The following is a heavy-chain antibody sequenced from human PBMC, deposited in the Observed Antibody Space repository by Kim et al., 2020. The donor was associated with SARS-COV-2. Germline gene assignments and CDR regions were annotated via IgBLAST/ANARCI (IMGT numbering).Heavy chain of an antibody. D-gene: IGHD2-15*01. CDR1: GFTFSNYA. Sequence: GGSLRLSCAASGFTFSNYAMRWVRQAPGKGLEWVADIYFDGSKQYYADSVKGRFTISRDNSKSTLFLQMNSLRAEDTAVYYCAKRGESGGHYFGNWGQGTLVTVSS. CDR3: AKRGESGGHYFGN. J-gene: IGHJ4*02. CDR2: IYFDGSKQ. V-gene: IGHV3-33*06.